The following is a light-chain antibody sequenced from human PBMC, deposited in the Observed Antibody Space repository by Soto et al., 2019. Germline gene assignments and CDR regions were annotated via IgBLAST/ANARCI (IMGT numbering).Light chain of an antibody. Sequence: IVLTRSQDTRSLARGGGATGSCRASQSGSSYLAWYQQKPGQAPRLLIYDASNRATGIPARFTGSGFGPDFTLTISTLEPEDFAVHPCQQRSNSPITCGQGTRLETK. CDR3: QQRSNSPIT. CDR2: DAS. J-gene: IGKJ5*01. CDR1: QSGSSY. V-gene: IGKV3-11*01.